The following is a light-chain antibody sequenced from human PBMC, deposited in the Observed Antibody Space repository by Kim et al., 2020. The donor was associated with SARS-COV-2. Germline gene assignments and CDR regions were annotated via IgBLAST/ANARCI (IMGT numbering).Light chain of an antibody. V-gene: IGLV3-25*03. Sequence: SPGQTARITCSGDALPNLYVYWYQQKAGQAPVLVIFKDSERPSGIPERFSGSSSGTTVTLTIGGVQAEDAADYYCQSADSSGNWVFGGGTKLTVL. J-gene: IGLJ3*02. CDR3: QSADSSGNWV. CDR1: ALPNLY. CDR2: KDS.